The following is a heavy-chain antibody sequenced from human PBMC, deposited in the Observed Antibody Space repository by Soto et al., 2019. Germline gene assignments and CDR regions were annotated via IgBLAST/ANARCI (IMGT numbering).Heavy chain of an antibody. J-gene: IGHJ4*02. D-gene: IGHD3-10*01. CDR3: ARGYRISMVILATNYYNS. Sequence: ASETLSLTCAVNGGPFGGFYWTWIRQSPRKGLEWIAEMHHCGSTTYNPSLKSRLTMSLDTSKNQFFLKLTSVTSADTGVSYCARGYRISMVILATNYYNSWGKGIPITVSS. CDR1: GGPFGGFY. V-gene: IGHV4-34*01. CDR2: MHHCGST.